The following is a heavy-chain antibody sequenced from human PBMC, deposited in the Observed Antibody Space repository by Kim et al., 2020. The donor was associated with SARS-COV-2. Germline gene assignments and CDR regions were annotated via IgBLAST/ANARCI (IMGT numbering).Heavy chain of an antibody. J-gene: IGHJ4*01. V-gene: IGHV4-61*01. CDR1: GGSVSSGSYY. CDR3: ARALRPNLLVAHFDY. Sequence: SETLSLTCTVSGGSVSSGSYYWSWIRQPQGQGLEWLAFFNYSGSTSYNLTIQSRLTIYVATTKNPLSLKLSSVTDAATAVYSCARALRPNLLVAHFDYWG. D-gene: IGHD2-15*01. CDR2: FNYSGST.